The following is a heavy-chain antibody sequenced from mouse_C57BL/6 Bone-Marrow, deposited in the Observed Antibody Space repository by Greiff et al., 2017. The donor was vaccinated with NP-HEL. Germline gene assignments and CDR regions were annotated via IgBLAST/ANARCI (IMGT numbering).Heavy chain of an antibody. V-gene: IGHV7-3*01. CDR3: AGCSFYYGKRGYAMDY. D-gene: IGHD2-1*01. CDR1: GFTFTDYY. CDR2: IRNKANGSTT. Sequence: EVQLVESGGGLVQPGGSLSLSCAASGFTFTDYYMSWVRQTPGKALEWLGFIRNKANGSTTEYSASVKGRFTISRDNSQSILYLQMHALRAEDSASYYCAGCSFYYGKRGYAMDYWGQGTSVTVSS. J-gene: IGHJ4*01.